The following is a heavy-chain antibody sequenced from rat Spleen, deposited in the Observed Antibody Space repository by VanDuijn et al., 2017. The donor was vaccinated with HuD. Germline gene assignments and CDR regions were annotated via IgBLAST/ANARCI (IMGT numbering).Heavy chain of an antibody. CDR3: AKTTVAYYYVMDA. J-gene: IGHJ4*01. CDR2: INSAGST. V-gene: IGHV3-3*01. Sequence: EVQLQESGPGLVKPSQSLSLTCSVTGYSITSSYRWNWIRKFPGNKLEWMGYINSAGSTNYNPSLKSRISITRDTSKNQFFLQVNSVTTEDTATYYCAKTTVAYYYVMDAWGQVASVTVSS. CDR1: GYSITSSYR. D-gene: IGHD1-3*01.